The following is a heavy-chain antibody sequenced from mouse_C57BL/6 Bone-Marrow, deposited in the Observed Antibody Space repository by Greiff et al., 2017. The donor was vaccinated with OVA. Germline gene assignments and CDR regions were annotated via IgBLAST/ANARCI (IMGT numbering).Heavy chain of an antibody. CDR2: ILPGSGST. D-gene: IGHD2-4*01. J-gene: IGHJ2*01. V-gene: IGHV1-9*01. CDR1: GYTFTGYW. Sequence: QVQLQQSGAELMKPGASVKLSCKATGYTFTGYWIEWVKQRPGHGLEWIGEILPGSGSTNYNEKFKGKATFTVDTSSNTPFMQLSLLTTEDSAIYSCASSRPYYDYPFDYWGQGTTLTVSS. CDR3: ASSRPYYDYPFDY.